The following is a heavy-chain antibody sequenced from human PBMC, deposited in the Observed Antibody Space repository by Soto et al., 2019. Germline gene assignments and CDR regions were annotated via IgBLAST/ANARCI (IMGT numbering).Heavy chain of an antibody. CDR2: INGANGDT. V-gene: IGHV1-3*01. J-gene: IGHJ4*02. Sequence: QVQLVQSGAEVKKPGASVKVSCKASGYTFTAYPVHWVRQAPGQRLEWMGWINGANGDTGYSQKFQGRVTVTRDTSANTVYMELSSLTSEDTAVYYCASKDYYGAGIYYFDHWGQGTLVTVSS. CDR3: ASKDYYGAGIYYFDH. CDR1: GYTFTAYP. D-gene: IGHD3-10*01.